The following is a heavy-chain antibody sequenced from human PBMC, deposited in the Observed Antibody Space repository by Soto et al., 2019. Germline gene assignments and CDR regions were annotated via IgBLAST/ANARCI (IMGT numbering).Heavy chain of an antibody. CDR1: GFTFSSYA. J-gene: IGHJ4*02. CDR2: INRSGGST. CDR3: ATDPPQTGTTFDC. Sequence: EVQLLESGGGLVQPGGSLRLSCAASGFTFSSYAMSWVRQAPEKGLEWVSTINRSGGSTYYADAVKGRFTISRDNYKNTLYLQMSRLTVEDTALYYCATDPPQTGTTFDCWGQGTLVTVSS. D-gene: IGHD1-1*01. V-gene: IGHV3-23*01.